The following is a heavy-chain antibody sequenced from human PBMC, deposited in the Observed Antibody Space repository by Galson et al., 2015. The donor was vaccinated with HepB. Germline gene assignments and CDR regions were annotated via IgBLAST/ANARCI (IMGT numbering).Heavy chain of an antibody. J-gene: IGHJ4*02. V-gene: IGHV4-59*08. CDR1: GGSISSYY. Sequence: ETLSLTCTVSGGSISSYYWSWIRQPPGKGLEWIGYIYYSGSTNYNPSLKSRVTISVDTSKNQFSLKLSSVTAADTAVYYCARHPLLWFGELPYYFDYWGQGTLVTVSS. CDR2: IYYSGST. CDR3: ARHPLLWFGELPYYFDY. D-gene: IGHD3-10*01.